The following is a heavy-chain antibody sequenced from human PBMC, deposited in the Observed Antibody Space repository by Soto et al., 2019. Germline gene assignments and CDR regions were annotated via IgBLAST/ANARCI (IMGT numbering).Heavy chain of an antibody. V-gene: IGHV1-69*06. J-gene: IGHJ4*02. CDR2: IIPIFGTA. CDR1: GGTFSSYA. D-gene: IGHD6-19*01. Sequence: SVKVSCKASGGTFSSYAISWVRQAPGQGLEWMGGIIPIFGTANYAQKFQGRVTITADKSTSTAYMELSSLRSEDTAVYYCARSDPSGYSSGSFDYWRQGTLVTVSS. CDR3: ARSDPSGYSSGSFDY.